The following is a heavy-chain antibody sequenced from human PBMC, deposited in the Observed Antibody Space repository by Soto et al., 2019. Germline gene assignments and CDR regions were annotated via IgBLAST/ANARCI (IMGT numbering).Heavy chain of an antibody. Sequence: GGSLRLSCAASGFTVSSYAMHWVRQAPGKGLEWVAVISYDGSNKYYADSVKGRFTISRDNSKNTLYLQMNSLRAEDTAVYYCARDSGDFCCGLDYYYYGMDVWGQGTTVPVSS. CDR3: ARDSGDFCCGLDYYYYGMDV. D-gene: IGHD3-3*01. CDR2: ISYDGSNK. CDR1: GFTVSSYA. V-gene: IGHV3-30-3*01. J-gene: IGHJ6*02.